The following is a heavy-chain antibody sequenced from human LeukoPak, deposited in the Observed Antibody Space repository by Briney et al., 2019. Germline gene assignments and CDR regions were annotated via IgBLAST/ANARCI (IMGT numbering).Heavy chain of an antibody. J-gene: IGHJ5*02. CDR2: ISGSGGST. Sequence: GGSLRLSCAVSGFTFSSYAMSWVRQAPGKGLEWVSSISGSGGSTYYADSVKGRFTVSRDNSKNTLYLQMNSVRAEDTAVYVCAKSSYCTGGSCFWFDPWGQGTLVTVSS. CDR1: GFTFSSYA. D-gene: IGHD2-15*01. V-gene: IGHV3-23*01. CDR3: AKSSYCTGGSCFWFDP.